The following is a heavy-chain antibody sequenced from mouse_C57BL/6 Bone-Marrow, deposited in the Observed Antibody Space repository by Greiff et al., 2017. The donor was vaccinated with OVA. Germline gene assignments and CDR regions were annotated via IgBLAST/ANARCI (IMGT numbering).Heavy chain of an antibody. CDR2: INPYNGGT. Sequence: EVHLVESGPVLVKPGASVKMSCKASGYTFTDYYMNWVKQSHGKSLEWIGVINPYNGGTSYNQKFKGKATLTVDKSSSTAYMELNSLTSEDSAVYYCARGPYGSLFAYWGQGTLVTVSA. CDR3: ARGPYGSLFAY. D-gene: IGHD2-2*01. J-gene: IGHJ3*01. V-gene: IGHV1-19*01. CDR1: GYTFTDYY.